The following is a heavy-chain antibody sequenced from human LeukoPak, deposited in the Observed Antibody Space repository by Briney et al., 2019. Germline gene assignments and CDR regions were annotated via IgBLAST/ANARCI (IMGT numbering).Heavy chain of an antibody. CDR2: ISAYNGNT. J-gene: IGHJ4*02. Sequence: PAASVKVSCKASGYTLTSYGISWVRQAPGQGLEWMGWISAYNGNTNYAQKLQGRVTMTTDTSTSTAYMELRSLRSDDTAVYYCARGARISSSWYSSVWGQGTLITVS. CDR3: ARGARISSSWYSSV. V-gene: IGHV1-18*01. D-gene: IGHD2-2*01. CDR1: GYTLTSYG.